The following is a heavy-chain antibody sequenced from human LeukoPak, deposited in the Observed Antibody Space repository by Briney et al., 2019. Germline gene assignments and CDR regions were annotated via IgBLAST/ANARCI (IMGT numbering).Heavy chain of an antibody. J-gene: IGHJ4*02. CDR3: ARVLSGYDFWSGYKGMYFDY. D-gene: IGHD3-3*01. Sequence: GGSLRLSCAASGFTFSSYWMSWVRQAPGKGLEWVANIKQDGSEKYYVDSVKGRFTISRDNAKNSLYLQMNSLRAEDTAVYYCARVLSGYDFWSGYKGMYFDYWGQGTLVTVSS. CDR2: IKQDGSEK. V-gene: IGHV3-7*01. CDR1: GFTFSSYW.